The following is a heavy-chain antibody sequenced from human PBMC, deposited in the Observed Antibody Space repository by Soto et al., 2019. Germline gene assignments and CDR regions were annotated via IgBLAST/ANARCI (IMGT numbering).Heavy chain of an antibody. D-gene: IGHD3-22*01. V-gene: IGHV3-53*01. CDR3: ARDRVESGYPEYFQH. CDR2: IYSGGST. Sequence: EVQLVESGGGLIQPGGSLRLSCAASGFTVSSNYMSWVRQAPGKGLEWVSVIYSGGSTYYAYSVKGRFTISRDNSKNTLYLHMNSLRAEDTAVYYCARDRVESGYPEYFQHWGQGTLVTVSS. J-gene: IGHJ1*01. CDR1: GFTVSSNY.